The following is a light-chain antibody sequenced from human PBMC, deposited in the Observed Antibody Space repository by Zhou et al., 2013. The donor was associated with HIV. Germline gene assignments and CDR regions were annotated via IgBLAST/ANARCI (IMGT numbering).Light chain of an antibody. CDR2: MAS. J-gene: IGKJ1*01. V-gene: IGKV1-5*03. Sequence: DIQMTQSPSTLSASVGDRVTITCRSSQSISTWLAWYQQRPGKAPKLLIYMASNLESGVPSRFSGSGSGTEFTLTIGSLQPDDFATYHCQQYNSYSRTFGQGTKVEIK. CDR3: QQYNSYSRT. CDR1: QSISTW.